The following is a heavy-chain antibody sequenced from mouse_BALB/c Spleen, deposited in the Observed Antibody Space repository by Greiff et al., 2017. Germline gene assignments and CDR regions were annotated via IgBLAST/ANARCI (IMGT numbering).Heavy chain of an antibody. D-gene: IGHD2-1*01. V-gene: IGHV3-8*02. J-gene: IGHJ2*01. Sequence: EVQLQESGPSLVKPSQTLSLTCSVTGDSITSGYWNWIRKFPGNKLEYMGYISYSGSTYYNPSLKSRISITRDTSKNQYYLQLNSVTTEDTATYYCARYARIYGNYAFFDYWGQGTTLTVSS. CDR2: ISYSGST. CDR1: GDSITSGY. CDR3: ARYARIYGNYAFFDY.